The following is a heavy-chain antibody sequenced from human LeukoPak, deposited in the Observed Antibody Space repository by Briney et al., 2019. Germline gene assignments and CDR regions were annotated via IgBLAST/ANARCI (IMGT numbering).Heavy chain of an antibody. V-gene: IGHV3-9*01. CDR1: GFTFDDYA. CDR2: ISWNSGSI. J-gene: IGHJ4*02. Sequence: PGGSLRLSCAASGFTFDDYAMHWVRQAPGKGLEWVSGISWNSGSIGYADSVKGRFTISGDNAKNSLYLQMNSLRAEDTALYYCAKGYDFWSGYSDYWGQGTLVTVSS. CDR3: AKGYDFWSGYSDY. D-gene: IGHD3-3*01.